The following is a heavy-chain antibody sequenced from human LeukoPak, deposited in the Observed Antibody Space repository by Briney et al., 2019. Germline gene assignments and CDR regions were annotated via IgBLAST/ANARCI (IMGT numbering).Heavy chain of an antibody. CDR3: TRDRTPEGRGYSNDAFDI. Sequence: GGSLRLSCTASGFTFGDYAMSWVRQAPGKGLEWVGFIRSKGYGGTTEYAASAKGRFTISRDDSKSIAYLQMNSLKTEDTAVYYCTRDRTPEGRGYSNDAFDIWGQGTMVTVSS. CDR2: IRSKGYGGTT. V-gene: IGHV3-49*04. CDR1: GFTFGDYA. D-gene: IGHD5-18*01. J-gene: IGHJ3*02.